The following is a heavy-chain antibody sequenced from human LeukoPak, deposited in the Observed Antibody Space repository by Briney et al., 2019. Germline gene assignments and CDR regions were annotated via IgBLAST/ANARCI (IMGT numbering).Heavy chain of an antibody. CDR1: GYNYTNYW. CDR3: ARRGDSYGRFDY. Sequence: GESLKISCKASGYNYTNYWIGWVRQMPGKGLEWIGIISPGDSDNRYSPSFQGQATISADKSICTAYLQWSSLKASDTAMYYCARRGDSYGRFDYWGQGILVTVSS. J-gene: IGHJ4*02. CDR2: ISPGDSDN. V-gene: IGHV5-51*01. D-gene: IGHD5-18*01.